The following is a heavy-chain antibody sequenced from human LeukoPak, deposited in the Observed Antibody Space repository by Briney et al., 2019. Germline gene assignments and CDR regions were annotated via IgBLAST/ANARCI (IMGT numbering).Heavy chain of an antibody. CDR1: GYTFTSYG. J-gene: IGHJ6*02. CDR2: ISAYNGNT. D-gene: IGHD6-13*01. CDR3: ARDRISSALLGEQQAYYYGMDV. Sequence: ASVKVSCKASGYTFTSYGISWVRQAPGQGLEWMGWISAYNGNTNYAQKLQGRATMTTDTSTSTAYMELRSLRSDDTAVYYCARDRISSALLGEQQAYYYGMDVWGQGTTVTVSS. V-gene: IGHV1-18*01.